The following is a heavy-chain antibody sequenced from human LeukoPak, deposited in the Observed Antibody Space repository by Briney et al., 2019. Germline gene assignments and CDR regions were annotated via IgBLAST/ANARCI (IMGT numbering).Heavy chain of an antibody. V-gene: IGHV3-30*02. D-gene: IGHD3-22*01. CDR2: IRFDSLNT. CDR3: ASYLDTSGYPSGPLDY. J-gene: IGHJ4*02. CDR1: GFTFSERG. Sequence: PGGSLRLSCAASGFTFSERGMHWVRQAPGKGLEWVSFIRFDSLNTYYSSSVKGRFTISRDNSKNTLYLQMNALRPDDTAVYYCASYLDTSGYPSGPLDYWGQGTLVTVSS.